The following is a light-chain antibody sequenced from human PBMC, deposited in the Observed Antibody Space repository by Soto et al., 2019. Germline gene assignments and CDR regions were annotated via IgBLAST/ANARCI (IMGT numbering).Light chain of an antibody. CDR2: TNN. J-gene: IGLJ1*01. CDR3: STWDDTLDAYV. V-gene: IGLV1-44*01. CDR1: SSNIGANP. Sequence: QSVLPQPPSASAPPGQRVTISCSGGSSNIGANPVNWYQHLPGAAPTLLIYTNNQRPSGVPDRFSGSTSGASASLAISGHRSDDEADYYCSTWDDTLDAYVFGTGTKLTVL.